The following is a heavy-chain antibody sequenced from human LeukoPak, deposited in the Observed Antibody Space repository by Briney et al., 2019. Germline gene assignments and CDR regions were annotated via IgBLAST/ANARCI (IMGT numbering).Heavy chain of an antibody. CDR2: IKSKTDGGTT. D-gene: IGHD3-16*01. Sequence: PGGSLRLSCAASGFTFSNAWMSWVRQAPGKGLEWVGRIKSKTDGGTTDYAAPVKGRFTISRDDSKNTVYLQMNSLKSEDTAVYYCSAERVYVFYFWGQGTLVTVSS. CDR1: GFTFSNAW. J-gene: IGHJ4*02. V-gene: IGHV3-15*01. CDR3: SAERVYVFYF.